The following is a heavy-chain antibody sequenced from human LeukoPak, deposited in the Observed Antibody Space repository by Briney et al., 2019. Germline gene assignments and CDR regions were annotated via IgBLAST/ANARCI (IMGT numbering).Heavy chain of an antibody. CDR3: ARDQGDGYNFLPDY. V-gene: IGHV7-4-1*02. Sequence: ASVKVSCKASGYTFTSYAMNWVRQAPGQGREWMGWINTNTGNPTYAQGFTGRFVFSLDTSVSTAYLQISSLKAEDTAVYYCARDQGDGYNFLPDYWGQGTLVTVSS. D-gene: IGHD5-24*01. CDR2: INTNTGNP. J-gene: IGHJ4*02. CDR1: GYTFTSYA.